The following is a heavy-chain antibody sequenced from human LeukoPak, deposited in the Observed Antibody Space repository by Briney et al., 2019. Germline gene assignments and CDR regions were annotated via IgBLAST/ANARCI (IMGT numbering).Heavy chain of an antibody. D-gene: IGHD2-8*01. Sequence: SETLSLTCTVSGGSISSYYWSWIRQPPGKGLGWIGYVHYSGSTDYNPSLKSRATISVDTSKNQFSLRLSSVTAADTAVYYCARGGWSKDYWGQGTLVTVSS. CDR1: GGSISSYY. V-gene: IGHV4-59*01. CDR3: ARGGWSKDY. J-gene: IGHJ4*02. CDR2: VHYSGST.